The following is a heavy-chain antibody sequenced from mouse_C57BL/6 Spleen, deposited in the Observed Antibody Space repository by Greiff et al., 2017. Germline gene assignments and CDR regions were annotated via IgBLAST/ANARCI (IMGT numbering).Heavy chain of an antibody. J-gene: IGHJ2*01. CDR1: GYTFTDYY. CDR2: IFPGSGST. Sequence: VQLQESGPELVKPGASVKISCKASGYTFTDYYINWVKQRPGQGLEWIGWIFPGSGSTYYNEKFKGKATLTVDKSSSTAYMLLSSLTSEDSAVYFCARLGGNYVPFYFDYWGQGTTLTVSS. CDR3: ARLGGNYVPFYFDY. V-gene: IGHV1-75*01. D-gene: IGHD2-1*01.